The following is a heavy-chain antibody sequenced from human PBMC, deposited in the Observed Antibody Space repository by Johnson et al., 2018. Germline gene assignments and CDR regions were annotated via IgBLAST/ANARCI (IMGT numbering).Heavy chain of an antibody. CDR3: VRDLSTTTGGYFQH. CDR2: LSRSTRYG. J-gene: IGHJ1*01. D-gene: IGHD1-14*01. Sequence: VQLVQSGGGLVKPGGSLRLSCVASGFTFSSYSMTWVRQAPGKGLEWVSSLSRSTRYGYYADSVKGRFTISRDNAKNSLERQMNSLRVEDTAGYYFVRDLSTTTGGYFQHWGQGTLVTVSS. CDR1: GFTFSSYS. V-gene: IGHV3-21*01.